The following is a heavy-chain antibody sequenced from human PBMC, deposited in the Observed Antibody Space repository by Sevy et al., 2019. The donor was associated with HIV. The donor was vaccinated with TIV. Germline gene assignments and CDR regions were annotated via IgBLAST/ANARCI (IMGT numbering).Heavy chain of an antibody. D-gene: IGHD3-22*01. Sequence: SETLSLTCTVSGGSISSGDYYWSWIRQPPGKGLEWIGYIYYSGSTYYNPSLKSRVTISVDTSKNQFSLKLSSVTAADTAVYYCARGRHDSSGYYPPRFDYWCQGTLVTVSS. CDR1: GGSISSGDYY. V-gene: IGHV4-30-4*01. J-gene: IGHJ4*02. CDR2: IYYSGST. CDR3: ARGRHDSSGYYPPRFDY.